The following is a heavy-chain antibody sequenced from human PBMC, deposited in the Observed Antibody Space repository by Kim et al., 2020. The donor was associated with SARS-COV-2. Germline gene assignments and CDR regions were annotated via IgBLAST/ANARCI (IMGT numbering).Heavy chain of an antibody. D-gene: IGHD2-8*02. J-gene: IGHJ4*02. V-gene: IGHV1-2*06. CDR1: GYTFTDYY. CDR2: INPDSGGT. Sequence: ASVKVSCKASGYTFTDYYLHWVRQAPGQGLEWMGRINPDSGGTNYAQKFQGRVTMTRDTSINTAYMELDRLTSDDTAVYYCTSLVDPADYWGQGTLVTVSS. CDR3: TSLVDPADY.